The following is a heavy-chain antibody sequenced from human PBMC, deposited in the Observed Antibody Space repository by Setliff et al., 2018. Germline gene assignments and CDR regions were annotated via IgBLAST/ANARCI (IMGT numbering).Heavy chain of an antibody. J-gene: IGHJ4*01. Sequence: ASVKVSCKTSGYSFTRYYMHWVRQVPGQGLEWMGIINPGGGSASYAPSFQGRVTMTSDTSTSKVYMEVSTVTSDDTAVYYCARGGMAAAGRKGVFEHWG. V-gene: IGHV1-46*01. D-gene: IGHD6-13*01. CDR3: ARGGMAAAGRKGVFEH. CDR2: INPGGGSA. CDR1: GYSFTRYY.